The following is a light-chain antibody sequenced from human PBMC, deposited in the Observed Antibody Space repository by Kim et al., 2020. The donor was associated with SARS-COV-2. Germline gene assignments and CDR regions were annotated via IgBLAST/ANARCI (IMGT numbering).Light chain of an antibody. CDR2: DAS. J-gene: IGKJ5*01. CDR1: QSVSSY. CDR3: QQRSNWPPRIT. Sequence: PGERATLSCRASQSVSSYLAGYQQKPGQAPRLLIYDASNRATGIPARFSGSGSGTDFTLTISSLEPGDFAVYYCQQRSNWPPRITFGQGTRLEIK. V-gene: IGKV3-11*01.